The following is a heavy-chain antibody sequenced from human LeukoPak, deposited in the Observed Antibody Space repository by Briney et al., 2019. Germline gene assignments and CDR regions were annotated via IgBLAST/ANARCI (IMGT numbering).Heavy chain of an antibody. J-gene: IGHJ1*01. V-gene: IGHV4-34*01. CDR3: ASLLYCSSTSCYHPSGQH. Sequence: SETLSLTCAVYGGSFCGYYWSWIRQPPGKGLEWIGEINHSGSTNYNPSLKSRVTISVDTSKNQFSLKLSSVTAADTAVYYCASLLYCSSTSCYHPSGQHWGQGTLVTVSS. D-gene: IGHD2-2*01. CDR2: INHSGST. CDR1: GGSFCGYY.